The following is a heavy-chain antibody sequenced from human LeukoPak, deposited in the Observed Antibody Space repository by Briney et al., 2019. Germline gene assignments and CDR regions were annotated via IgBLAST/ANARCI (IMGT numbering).Heavy chain of an antibody. D-gene: IGHD5-24*01. CDR3: ARGGGGYSEIDY. Sequence: GGSLRLSCAASGFTFSSYWMHWVRQAPGKGLVWVSCINSDGSSTTYADSVKGRFTISRDNAKSTLYLQMNSLRAEDTAVYYCARGGGGYSEIDYWGQGTLVTVSS. J-gene: IGHJ4*02. V-gene: IGHV3-74*03. CDR1: GFTFSSYW. CDR2: INSDGSST.